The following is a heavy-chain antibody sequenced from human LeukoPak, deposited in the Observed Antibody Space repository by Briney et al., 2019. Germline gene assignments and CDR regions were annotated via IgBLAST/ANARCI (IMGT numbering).Heavy chain of an antibody. V-gene: IGHV4-34*01. Sequence: KSSETLSLTCAVYGGSFSGYYWSWIRQPPGKGLEWIGEINHSGSTNYNPSLKSRVTISVDTSKNQFSQKLSSVTAADTAVYYCARDAAIYNDYWGQGTLVTVSS. D-gene: IGHD1-1*01. J-gene: IGHJ4*02. CDR2: INHSGST. CDR3: ARDAAIYNDY. CDR1: GGSFSGYY.